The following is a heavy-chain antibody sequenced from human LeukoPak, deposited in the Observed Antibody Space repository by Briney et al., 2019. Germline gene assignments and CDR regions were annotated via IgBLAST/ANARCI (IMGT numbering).Heavy chain of an antibody. Sequence: PSETLSLTCTVSGGSFSSYYWTWIRQPAGKGLEWIGRIYNSGTTNCSPSLESRVTMSLDTSKNRFSLSLSSVTAADTAVYYCARDRLGVTGHWRIDVWGRGTLVTVSS. V-gene: IGHV4-4*07. CDR2: IYNSGTT. CDR3: ARDRLGVTGHWRIDV. CDR1: GGSFSSYY. J-gene: IGHJ2*01. D-gene: IGHD1-1*01.